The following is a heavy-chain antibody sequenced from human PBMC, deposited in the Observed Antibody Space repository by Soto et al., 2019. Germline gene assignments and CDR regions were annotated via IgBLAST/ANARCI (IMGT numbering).Heavy chain of an antibody. D-gene: IGHD3-3*01. Sequence: GGSLRLSCAASGFTFSSYAMSWVRQAPGKGLEWVSAISGSGGSTYYADSVKGRFTISRDNSKNTLYLQMNSLRAEDTAVYYCAKDRELRFLEWLLFSYYMDVWGKGTTVTVSS. V-gene: IGHV3-23*01. CDR1: GFTFSSYA. CDR3: AKDRELRFLEWLLFSYYMDV. CDR2: ISGSGGST. J-gene: IGHJ6*03.